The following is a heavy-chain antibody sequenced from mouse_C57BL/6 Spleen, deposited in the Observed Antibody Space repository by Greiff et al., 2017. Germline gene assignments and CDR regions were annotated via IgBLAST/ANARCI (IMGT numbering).Heavy chain of an antibody. D-gene: IGHD1-1*01. CDR1: GYTFTSYW. V-gene: IGHV1-64*01. CDR3: ARKATVDSFDY. Sequence: QVQLQQPGAELVKPGASVKLSCKASGYTFTSYWMHWVKQRPGQGLEWIGMIHPSSGSTNYNEKFKSKATLTVDKSSSTAYMQLSSLTSEDSAVYYCARKATVDSFDYWGQGTTLTVSS. CDR2: IHPSSGST. J-gene: IGHJ2*01.